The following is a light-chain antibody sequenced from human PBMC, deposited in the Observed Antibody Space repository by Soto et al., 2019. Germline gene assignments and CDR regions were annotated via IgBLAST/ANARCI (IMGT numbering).Light chain of an antibody. J-gene: IGLJ1*01. CDR2: GDN. Sequence: QSVLTQPPSVSGAPGQRVTIFCTGSSSNIGAGYDVQWNQHLPGTAPKLLIYGDNSRPSGVPDRFSGSKSGTSASLAVTGLQAEDEADYYCQSYDSSLSGYVFGTGTKLTVL. V-gene: IGLV1-40*01. CDR3: QSYDSSLSGYV. CDR1: SSNIGAGYD.